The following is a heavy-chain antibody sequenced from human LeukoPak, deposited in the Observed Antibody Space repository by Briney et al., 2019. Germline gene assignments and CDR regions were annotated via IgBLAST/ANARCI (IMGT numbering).Heavy chain of an antibody. CDR3: AKNGVGATYFDY. CDR2: LYSGGST. J-gene: IGHJ4*02. CDR1: GFTVSRNY. Sequence: GGSLRLSCAASGFTVSRNYMSWVRQAPGKGLEWVSVLYSGGSTNYADSVKGRFTISRDNSKNTLYLQMNSLRAEDTAVYYCAKNGVGATYFDYWGQGTLVTVSS. V-gene: IGHV3-53*01. D-gene: IGHD1-26*01.